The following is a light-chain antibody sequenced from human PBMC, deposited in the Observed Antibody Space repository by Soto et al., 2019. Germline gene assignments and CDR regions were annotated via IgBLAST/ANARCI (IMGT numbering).Light chain of an antibody. V-gene: IGKV3-20*01. CDR3: QQYGSSPQT. CDR2: GAS. CDR1: QSVSSD. Sequence: EIVLTQSQGTLSLSPGERSTLSCRASQSVSSDLAWYQQKPGQAPRLLIYGASTRATGIPARFSGSGSGRDFSLTINRLEPEDSAVYYCQQYGSSPQTCGQGNKGDIK. J-gene: IGKJ1*01.